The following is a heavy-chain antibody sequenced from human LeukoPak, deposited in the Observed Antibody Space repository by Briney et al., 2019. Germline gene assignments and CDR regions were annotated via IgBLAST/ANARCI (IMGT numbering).Heavy chain of an antibody. D-gene: IGHD3-9*01. V-gene: IGHV3-33*01. Sequence: PGGSLRLSCAASGFTFSSYGMHWVRQAPGKGLEWVAVIWYDGSNKYYADSVKGRFTISRDNSKNTLYLQMNSLRAEDTAVYYCARSEYYDILTGYYNYYYYGMDVWGQGTTVTVSS. CDR2: IWYDGSNK. J-gene: IGHJ6*02. CDR3: ARSEYYDILTGYYNYYYYGMDV. CDR1: GFTFSSYG.